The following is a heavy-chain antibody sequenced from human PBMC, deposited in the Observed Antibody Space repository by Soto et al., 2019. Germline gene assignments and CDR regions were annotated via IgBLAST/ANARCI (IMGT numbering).Heavy chain of an antibody. CDR3: TRGDSGSDPLAY. V-gene: IGHV4-4*02. CDR1: GGSISSSNW. Sequence: QVQLQESGPGLVKPSGTLSLTCAVSGGSISSSNWWSWVRQPPGKGLEWIGEIYHSGSTNYNPSLSRRVAISEDKSNRQCTLMLSSVTAADTAVYYWTRGDSGSDPLAYWGQGTLVTVSS. J-gene: IGHJ4*02. D-gene: IGHD5-12*01. CDR2: IYHSGST.